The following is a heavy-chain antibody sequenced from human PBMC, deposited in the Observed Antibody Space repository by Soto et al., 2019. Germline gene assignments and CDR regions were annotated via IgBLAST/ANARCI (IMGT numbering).Heavy chain of an antibody. CDR1: GGTFSSYT. D-gene: IGHD3-10*01. J-gene: IGHJ4*02. Sequence: QVQLVQSGAEVKKPGSSVKVSCKASGGTFSSYTISWVRQAPGQGLEWMGRIIPILGIANYAQKFQGRVTITADKSTSKAYMELSSLRSEDTAVYYCAREQWFGEDDYWGQGTLVTVSS. CDR2: IIPILGIA. CDR3: AREQWFGEDDY. V-gene: IGHV1-69*08.